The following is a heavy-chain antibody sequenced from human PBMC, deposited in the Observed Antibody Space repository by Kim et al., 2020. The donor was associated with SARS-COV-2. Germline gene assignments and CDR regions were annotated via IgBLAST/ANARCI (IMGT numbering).Heavy chain of an antibody. D-gene: IGHD3-22*01. Sequence: ASVKVSCKASGYTFTSYGISWVRQAPGQGLEWMGWISAYNGNTNYAQKLQGRVTMTTDTSTSTAYMELRSLRSDDTAVYYCARDKDSSGYPDAFDIWGQGTMVTVSS. J-gene: IGHJ3*02. V-gene: IGHV1-18*01. CDR1: GYTFTSYG. CDR2: ISAYNGNT. CDR3: ARDKDSSGYPDAFDI.